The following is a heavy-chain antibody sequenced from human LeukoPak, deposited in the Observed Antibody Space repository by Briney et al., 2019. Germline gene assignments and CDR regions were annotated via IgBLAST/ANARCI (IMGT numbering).Heavy chain of an antibody. V-gene: IGHV4-59*08. CDR1: GGSISTYY. CDR3: ARQPYYYDSSGYYYGYFDY. Sequence: PSETLSLTCTVSGGSISTYYWSWLRQPPGKGLEWIGYIYYSGSTNYNPSLKSRVTISVDTSKNHFSLKLSSVTAADTAVYYCARQPYYYDSSGYYYGYFDYWGQGTLVTVSS. D-gene: IGHD3-22*01. CDR2: IYYSGST. J-gene: IGHJ4*02.